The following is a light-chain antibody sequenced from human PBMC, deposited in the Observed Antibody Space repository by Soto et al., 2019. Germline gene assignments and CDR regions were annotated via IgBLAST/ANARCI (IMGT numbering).Light chain of an antibody. CDR1: QDINSY. CDR2: AGT. Sequence: IQLTQSPSSLSASVGDRVTITCRASQDINSYLAWYQQKPGKAPNLLIYAGTSLQSGVPSRFSGSGSGTEFTLTISSLQPDDFATYYCQHYNSYSEAFGQGT. V-gene: IGKV1-9*01. CDR3: QHYNSYSEA. J-gene: IGKJ1*01.